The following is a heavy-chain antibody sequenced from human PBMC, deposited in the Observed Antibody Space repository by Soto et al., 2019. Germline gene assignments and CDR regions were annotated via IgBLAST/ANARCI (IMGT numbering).Heavy chain of an antibody. V-gene: IGHV2-5*02. CDR2: IYWDDDK. CDR3: XXXXXXXXXXXXXXXAIYFDF. D-gene: IGHD3-3*01. J-gene: IGHJ4*02. Sequence: QITLNESGPTVVRPTETLTLTCRFSGFSLTTSGVAVGWIRQSPGQAPEWLALIYWDDDKRYSASMKSRLTITXXTTKNXVVLXXXXXXXXXXXXXXXXXXXXXXXXXXXXXXAIYFDFWGQGTPVAVSS. CDR1: GFSLTTSGVA.